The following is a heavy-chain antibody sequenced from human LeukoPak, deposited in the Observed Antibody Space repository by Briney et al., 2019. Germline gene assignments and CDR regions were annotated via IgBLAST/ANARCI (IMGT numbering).Heavy chain of an antibody. Sequence: GGSLRLSCAASGFTFSRYAMSWVRQAPGKGLEWVSAISGSGGSTYYAVSVKGRFTISRDNSKNTLYLQMNSLRAEDTAVYYCAKDLSNSVARGVITTVPVSFDYWGQGTLVTVSS. V-gene: IGHV3-23*01. D-gene: IGHD3-10*01. CDR3: AKDLSNSVARGVITTVPVSFDY. CDR2: ISGSGGST. CDR1: GFTFSRYA. J-gene: IGHJ4*02.